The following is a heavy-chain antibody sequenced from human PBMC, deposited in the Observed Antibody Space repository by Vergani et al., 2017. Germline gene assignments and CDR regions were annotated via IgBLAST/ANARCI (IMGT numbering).Heavy chain of an antibody. Sequence: AYLVQSGGGLVTPGGSLRLSCAASGFSFRTFSMFWVRQPPGKGLAWVSKISPDGRTTEYADSVKGRFTISRDNAKNSLYLQMNSLRAEDTALYYCVKDIAASGNYWYFDLWGQGTLVTVSS. CDR1: GFSFRTFS. J-gene: IGHJ2*01. CDR3: VKDIAASGNYWYFDL. V-gene: IGHV3-11*01. CDR2: ISPDGRTT. D-gene: IGHD6-13*01.